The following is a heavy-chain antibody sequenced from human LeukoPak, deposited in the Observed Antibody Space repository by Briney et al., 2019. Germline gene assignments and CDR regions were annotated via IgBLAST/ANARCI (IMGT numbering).Heavy chain of an antibody. D-gene: IGHD1-1*01. Sequence: PGGSLRLSCAASGFTFDYHWMHWVRQIPGKGLVWISHVYSDGSRTTYADSVKGRFTISRDNGKNTLYLEMSSLRAEDTAVYYCARGERGGFDLWGRGTVVTVSS. CDR3: ARGERGGFDL. J-gene: IGHJ3*01. V-gene: IGHV3-74*03. CDR1: GFTFDYHW. CDR2: VYSDGSRT.